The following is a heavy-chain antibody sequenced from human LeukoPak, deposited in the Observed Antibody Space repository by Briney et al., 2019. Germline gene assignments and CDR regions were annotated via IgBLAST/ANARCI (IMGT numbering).Heavy chain of an antibody. CDR2: IYSGGST. D-gene: IGHD2-2*01. J-gene: IGHJ6*02. Sequence: GGSLRLSCAAPGLSFSTYWMTWVRQAPGKGLEWVSVIYSGGSTYYADSVKGRFTISRDNSKNTLYLQMNSLRAEDTAVYYCARAPAAMDLYYYYGMDVWGQGTTVTVSS. CDR1: GLSFSTYW. V-gene: IGHV3-53*01. CDR3: ARAPAAMDLYYYYGMDV.